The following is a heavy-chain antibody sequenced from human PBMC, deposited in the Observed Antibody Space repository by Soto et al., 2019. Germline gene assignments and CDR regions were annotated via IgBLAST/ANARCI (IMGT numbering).Heavy chain of an antibody. V-gene: IGHV4-30-4*01. Sequence: QVQLQESGPGLVKPSQTLSLTCTVSGGSISSGDYYWSWIRQPPGKGLEWIGYIYYSGSTYYNPSLKSRVTISVDTSKNPFSLKLSSVTAAVTAVYYCARDRSRGPTSDDAFDIWGQGPMVTVSS. CDR3: ARDRSRGPTSDDAFDI. J-gene: IGHJ3*02. CDR1: GGSISSGDYY. D-gene: IGHD3-10*01. CDR2: IYYSGST.